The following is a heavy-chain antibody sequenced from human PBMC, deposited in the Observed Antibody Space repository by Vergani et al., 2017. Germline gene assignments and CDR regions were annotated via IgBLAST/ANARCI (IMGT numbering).Heavy chain of an antibody. CDR3: ARGGDDYGDYYPNSEFDY. CDR1: GFTFSSYS. CDR2: ISSSSSYI. J-gene: IGHJ4*02. D-gene: IGHD4-17*01. V-gene: IGHV3-21*01. Sequence: EVQLVESGGGLVKPGGSLRLSCAASGFTFSSYSMNWVRQAPGKGLEWVSSISSSSSYIYYADSVKGRFTISRDNAKNSLYLQMNSLRAEDTAVYYCARGGDDYGDYYPNSEFDYWGQGTLVTVSS.